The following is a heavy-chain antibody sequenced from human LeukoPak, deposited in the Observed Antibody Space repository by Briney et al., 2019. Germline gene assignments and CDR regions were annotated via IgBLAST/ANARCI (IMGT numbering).Heavy chain of an antibody. J-gene: IGHJ4*02. CDR2: IGSTET. D-gene: IGHD3-16*01. V-gene: IGHV3-23*01. CDR1: GCTINTYA. CDR3: AKDYISYNGVYDCFDF. Sequence: ETLTLTCAVSGCTINTYALSWIRQLPGKGPEWVASIGSTETYYTGSVTGRFTISRDDSKNTVYLQMDSLRSEDTAVYYCAKDYISYNGVYDCFDFWGQGTQVTVSS.